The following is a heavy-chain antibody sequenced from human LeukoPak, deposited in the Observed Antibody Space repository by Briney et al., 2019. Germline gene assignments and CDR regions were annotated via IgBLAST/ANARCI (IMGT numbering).Heavy chain of an antibody. CDR3: AKPLSGSGSYDYPFFDY. CDR1: GFAFSNFA. Sequence: PGGSLRLSCAASGFAFSNFAMHWVRQAPGKGLEWVSVISASGSSTNYADSVKGRFTISRDNSQNTLYLQMSSLRAEDTAVYYCAKPLSGSGSYDYPFFDYWGQGTLVTVSS. V-gene: IGHV3-23*01. J-gene: IGHJ4*02. D-gene: IGHD3-10*01. CDR2: ISASGSST.